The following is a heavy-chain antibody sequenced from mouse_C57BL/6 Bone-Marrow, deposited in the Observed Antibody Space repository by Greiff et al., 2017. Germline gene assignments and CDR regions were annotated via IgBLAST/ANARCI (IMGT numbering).Heavy chain of an antibody. V-gene: IGHV5-4*01. CDR3: ARGQLGNYSAMDY. CDR1: GFTFSSYA. D-gene: IGHD4-1*02. Sequence: EVQVVESGGGLVKPGGSLKLSCAASGFTFSSYAMSWVRQTPEKRLEWVATISDGGSYTYYPDNVKGRFTISRDNAKNNLYLQMSHLKSEDTAMYYCARGQLGNYSAMDYWGQGTSVTVSA. J-gene: IGHJ4*01. CDR2: ISDGGSYT.